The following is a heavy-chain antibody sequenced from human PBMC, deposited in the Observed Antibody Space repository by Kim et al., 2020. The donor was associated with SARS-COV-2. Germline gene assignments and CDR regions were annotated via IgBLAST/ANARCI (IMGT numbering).Heavy chain of an antibody. CDR1: GYTFTSYK. D-gene: IGHD2-15*01. J-gene: IGHJ5*02. Sequence: ASVKVSCKTSGYTFTSYKMHWVRQAPGRRLEWMGWINAGNGDTMYSQNLRDRFTITKDTSARTAYMELSSLRSEDKAVYYCARAWQLLGNLFDPWGQGTLVTVSS. V-gene: IGHV1-3*01. CDR2: INAGNGDT. CDR3: ARAWQLLGNLFDP.